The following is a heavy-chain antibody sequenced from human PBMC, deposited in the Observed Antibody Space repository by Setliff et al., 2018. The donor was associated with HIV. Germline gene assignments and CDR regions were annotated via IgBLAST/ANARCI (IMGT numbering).Heavy chain of an antibody. V-gene: IGHV3-23*01. D-gene: IGHD4-17*01. CDR2: ISGSGIST. CDR3: AKDNLYGGNSAVFDY. J-gene: IGHJ4*02. Sequence: GGSLRLSCAASGFTFSNYAMRWVRQAPGKGLAWVSGISGSGISTYYADSVKGRFTISRDNSKNTLYLQMNSLRAEDTAVYYCAKDNLYGGNSAVFDYWGQGTLVTVSS. CDR1: GFTFSNYA.